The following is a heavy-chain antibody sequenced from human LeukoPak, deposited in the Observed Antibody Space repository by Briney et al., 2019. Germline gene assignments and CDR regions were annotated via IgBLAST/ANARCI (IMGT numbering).Heavy chain of an antibody. CDR2: IIPIFGTA. CDR3: ARFFSDYDVY. J-gene: IGHJ4*02. Sequence: AASVKVSCKASGATFSSYTISWVRQAPGQGLEWMGRIIPIFGTANYAQKFQGRVTITADKSTSTAYMELSSLRSEDTAVYYCARFFSDYDVYWGQGTLVTVSS. CDR1: GATFSSYT. V-gene: IGHV1-69*08. D-gene: IGHD5-12*01.